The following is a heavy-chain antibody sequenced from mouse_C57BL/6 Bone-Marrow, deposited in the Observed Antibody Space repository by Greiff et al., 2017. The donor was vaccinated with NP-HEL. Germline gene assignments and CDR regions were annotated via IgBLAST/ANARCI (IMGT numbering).Heavy chain of an antibody. D-gene: IGHD3-3*01. J-gene: IGHJ3*01. CDR3: ARRDLNGFAY. V-gene: IGHV2-2*01. CDR1: GFSLTSYG. CDR2: IWSGGST. Sequence: QVQLKQSGPGLVQPSQSLSITCTVSGFSLTSYGVHWVRQSPGKGLEWLGVIWSGGSTDYNAAFISRLSISKDNSKSQVFFKMNSLQADDTAIYYCARRDLNGFAYWGQGTLVTVSA.